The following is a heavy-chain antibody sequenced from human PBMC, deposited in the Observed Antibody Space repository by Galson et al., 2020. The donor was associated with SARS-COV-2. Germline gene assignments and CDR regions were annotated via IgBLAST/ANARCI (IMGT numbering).Heavy chain of an antibody. CDR1: GGSVTSGGSS. Sequence: SETLSLTCTVSGGSVTSGGSSWRWIRQPPGKGLEWLGSIYYRGSPNYNSSLKSRVTISIDTSKNQLSLKLSSVTAADTAVYYCARGLGNTYDYYGLDVWGPGTTVTVSS. V-gene: IGHV4-61*08. CDR3: ARGLGNTYDYYGLDV. D-gene: IGHD7-27*01. CDR2: IYYRGSP. J-gene: IGHJ6*02.